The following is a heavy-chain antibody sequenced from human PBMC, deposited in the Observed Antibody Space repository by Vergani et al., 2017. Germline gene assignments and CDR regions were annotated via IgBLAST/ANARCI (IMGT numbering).Heavy chain of an antibody. CDR1: GFTFTSYG. CDR3: AKDRPRDWETPLFLFDY. V-gene: IGHV3-23*01. D-gene: IGHD1-26*01. CDR2: ISASGGST. J-gene: IGHJ4*02. Sequence: EVQLLESGGGLVQPGESLRLSCTVSGFTFTSYGISWVRQAPGKGLEWVSGISASGGSTYYTDSVKGRFIISRDSSKNTLYLQMSSLRADHTAVYYCAKDRPRDWETPLFLFDYWGQGTLVAVSS.